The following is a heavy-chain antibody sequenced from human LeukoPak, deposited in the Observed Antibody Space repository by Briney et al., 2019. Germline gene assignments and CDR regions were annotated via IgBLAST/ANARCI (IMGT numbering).Heavy chain of an antibody. V-gene: IGHV1-2*02. J-gene: IGHJ4*02. CDR1: GYTFTGYY. D-gene: IGHD6-19*01. CDR3: ARDLAEVPGIAVADYYFDY. Sequence: WASVKVSCKASGYTFTGYYMHWVRQAPGQGLEWMGWINPNSGGTNYAQKFQGRVTMTRDTSISTAYMELSRLRSDDTAVYYRARDLAEVPGIAVADYYFDYWGQGTLVTVSS. CDR2: INPNSGGT.